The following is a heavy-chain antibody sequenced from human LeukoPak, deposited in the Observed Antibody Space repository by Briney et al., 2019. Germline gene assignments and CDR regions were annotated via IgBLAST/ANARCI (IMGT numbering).Heavy chain of an antibody. Sequence: GRSLRLSCAASGFTFSNYGMHWVRQAPGKGLEWVAVISYDGSNKYYADSVKGRFTISRDNSKNTLYLQMNSLRVEDTAVYYCARSLLGLEDVWGQGTTVTVSS. CDR2: ISYDGSNK. J-gene: IGHJ6*02. V-gene: IGHV3-30*03. D-gene: IGHD2/OR15-2a*01. CDR1: GFTFSNYG. CDR3: ARSLLGLEDV.